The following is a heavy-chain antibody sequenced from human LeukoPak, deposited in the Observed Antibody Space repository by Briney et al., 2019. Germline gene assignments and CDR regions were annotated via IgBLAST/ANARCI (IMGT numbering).Heavy chain of an antibody. V-gene: IGHV3-30-3*01. Sequence: PGGSLRLSCAASGFTFSSYAMHWVRQAPGKGLEWVAVISYDGSNKYYADSVKGRFTISRDNSKNTLYLQMNSLRAEDTAVYYCARQWVTYYYDSSGYRPLDYWGQGTLVTVSS. J-gene: IGHJ4*02. D-gene: IGHD3-22*01. CDR2: ISYDGSNK. CDR3: ARQWVTYYYDSSGYRPLDY. CDR1: GFTFSSYA.